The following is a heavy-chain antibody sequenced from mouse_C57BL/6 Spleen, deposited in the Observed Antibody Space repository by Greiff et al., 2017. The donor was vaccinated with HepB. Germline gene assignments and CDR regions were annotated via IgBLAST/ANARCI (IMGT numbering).Heavy chain of an antibody. Sequence: QVQLQHPGAELVRPGSSVKLSCKASGYTFTSYWMHWVKQRPIQGLQWIGNIDPSDSETHYNQKFKDKATLTVDKSSSTAYMQLSSLTSEDSAVYYCARPANWDDYAMDYWGQGTSVTVSS. CDR1: GYTFTSYW. CDR2: IDPSDSET. J-gene: IGHJ4*01. CDR3: ARPANWDDYAMDY. D-gene: IGHD4-1*01. V-gene: IGHV1-52*01.